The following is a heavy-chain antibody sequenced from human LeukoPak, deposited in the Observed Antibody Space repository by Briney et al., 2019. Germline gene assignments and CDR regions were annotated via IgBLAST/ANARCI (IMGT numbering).Heavy chain of an antibody. CDR3: ATLTGYSSESWFDP. Sequence: SEALSLTCTVSGGSIISSSYYWGWIRQPPGKGLEWIGSIYYSGSTYYNPSLKSRVTISVDTSKNQFSLKLSSVTAADTAVYYCATLTGYSSESWFDPWGQGTLVTVSS. CDR2: IYYSGST. CDR1: GGSIISSSYY. V-gene: IGHV4-39*07. J-gene: IGHJ5*02. D-gene: IGHD3-9*01.